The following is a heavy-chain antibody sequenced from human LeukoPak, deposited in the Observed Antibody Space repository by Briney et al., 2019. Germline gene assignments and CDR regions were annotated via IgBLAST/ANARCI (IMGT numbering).Heavy chain of an antibody. V-gene: IGHV4-59*01. Sequence: SETLSLTCTVSGGSISSYYGSWVRQPPGKELEWIGYLYFSGSTNYNPSFKSRVTMSVDTSKNQFSLKLNSMTAADTAVYFCARGRYNDYGFDYWGQGTLVTVSS. D-gene: IGHD4-17*01. CDR3: ARGRYNDYGFDY. CDR1: GGSISSYY. J-gene: IGHJ4*02. CDR2: LYFSGST.